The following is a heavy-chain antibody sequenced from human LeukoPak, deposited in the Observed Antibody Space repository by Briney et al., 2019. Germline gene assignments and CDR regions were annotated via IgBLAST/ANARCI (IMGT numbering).Heavy chain of an antibody. CDR2: ISRSGYI. V-gene: IGHV3-21*01. Sequence: GGSLRLSCAASGFSFSSYSMSWVRQTPGKWLEWVSSISRSGYIYYADSVNGRFTISRDSAKQSLYIQMNSLRVEDTAVYHCARAGPENSYGYDPLDALDVWGQGTMVTVSS. CDR1: GFSFSSYS. D-gene: IGHD5-18*01. CDR3: ARAGPENSYGYDPLDALDV. J-gene: IGHJ3*01.